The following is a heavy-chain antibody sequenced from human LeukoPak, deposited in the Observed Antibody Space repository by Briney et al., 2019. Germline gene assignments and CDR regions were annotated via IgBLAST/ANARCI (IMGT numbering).Heavy chain of an antibody. D-gene: IGHD3-9*01. CDR2: INPNSGGT. CDR3: ARGPFDWLLTNYYYYYMDV. Sequence: ASVKVSCKASGYTFTGYYMHWVRQAPGQGLEWMGWINPNSGGTNYAQKFQGRVTMTRDTSISTAYMELRSLRSDDTAVYYCARGPFDWLLTNYYYYYMDVWGKGTTVTISS. J-gene: IGHJ6*03. V-gene: IGHV1-2*02. CDR1: GYTFTGYY.